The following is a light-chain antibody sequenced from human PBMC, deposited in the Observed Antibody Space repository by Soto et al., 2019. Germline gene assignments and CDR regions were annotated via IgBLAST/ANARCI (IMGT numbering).Light chain of an antibody. Sequence: QSVLTQAASVSGSPGQSITISCTGTSSDVGGYDYVSWYQQHPGKAPRLIIYDVTHRPSGVSHRFSGSKSGNTASLTISGLQAEDEADYYCSSYISTNTLNVFGTGTK. J-gene: IGLJ1*01. CDR1: SSDVGGYDY. CDR3: SSYISTNTLNV. V-gene: IGLV2-14*03. CDR2: DVT.